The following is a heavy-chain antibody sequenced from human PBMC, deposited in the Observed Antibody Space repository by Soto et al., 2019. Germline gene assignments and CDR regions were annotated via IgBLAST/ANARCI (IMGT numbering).Heavy chain of an antibody. J-gene: IGHJ6*03. Sequence: SETLSLTCTVSGGSISSSSYYWGWIRQPPGKGLEWIGSIYYSGSTYYNPSLKSRVTISVDTSKNQFSLKLSSVTAADTAVYYCARAGDYHRTYYYMDGWGKGTTVTGSS. D-gene: IGHD4-17*01. CDR3: ARAGDYHRTYYYMDG. CDR2: IYYSGST. V-gene: IGHV4-39*01. CDR1: GGSISSSSYY.